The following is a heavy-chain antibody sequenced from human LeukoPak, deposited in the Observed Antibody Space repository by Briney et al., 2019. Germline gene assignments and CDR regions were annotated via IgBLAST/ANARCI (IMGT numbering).Heavy chain of an antibody. V-gene: IGHV3-23*01. CDR3: AKWGDYGVLTGYYVSDY. CDR2: ITGSGGNT. J-gene: IGHJ4*02. CDR1: GFTFSNYA. Sequence: PGASLRLSCAASGFTFSNYAMSWVRQAPGKGLKWVSAITGSGGNTYYADSVKGRFTISRDNSKNTVFLQMNSLRAEDTAVYYCAKWGDYGVLTGYYVSDYWGQGTLVTVSS. D-gene: IGHD3-9*01.